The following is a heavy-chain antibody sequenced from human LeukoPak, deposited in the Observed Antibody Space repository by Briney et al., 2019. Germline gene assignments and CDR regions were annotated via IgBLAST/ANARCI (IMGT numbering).Heavy chain of an antibody. D-gene: IGHD5-18*01. CDR1: GFTFSSYA. Sequence: GGSLRLSCAASGFTFSSYAMHWVRQAPGKGLEWVAVISYDGSNKYYADSVKGRFTISRDNSKNTLYLQMNSLRAEDTAVYYCAKDQGGYSYDGFDYWGQGTLVTVSS. V-gene: IGHV3-30*04. J-gene: IGHJ4*02. CDR3: AKDQGGYSYDGFDY. CDR2: ISYDGSNK.